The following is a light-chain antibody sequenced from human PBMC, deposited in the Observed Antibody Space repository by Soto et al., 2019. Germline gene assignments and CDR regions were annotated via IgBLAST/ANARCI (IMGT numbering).Light chain of an antibody. CDR1: SSNIGNNY. CDR2: ESN. V-gene: IGLV1-51*01. Sequence: QSVLTQAPSVSAAAGQKVTISCSGASSNIGNNYVSWYQQLPGTAPELLIYESNKRPTGIPDRFSGSKSGTSATLGITGLQTGDEADYYCGTWDSSLSAVVFGGGTKLTVL. J-gene: IGLJ2*01. CDR3: GTWDSSLSAVV.